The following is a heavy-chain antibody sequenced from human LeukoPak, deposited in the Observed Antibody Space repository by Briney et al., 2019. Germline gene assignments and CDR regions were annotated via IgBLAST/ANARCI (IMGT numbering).Heavy chain of an antibody. Sequence: PSETLSLTCTVSGDSISDYYWYWIRQPPGRGLEWIGYIYYSGSTNYNPSLKSRVTISIDTSRSQFSLKLISVTAADTGVYYCARGIYYGSGSYSPARYGLDVWGHGTTVTVSS. V-gene: IGHV4-59*12. CDR2: IYYSGST. CDR3: ARGIYYGSGSYSPARYGLDV. CDR1: GDSISDYY. J-gene: IGHJ6*02. D-gene: IGHD3-10*01.